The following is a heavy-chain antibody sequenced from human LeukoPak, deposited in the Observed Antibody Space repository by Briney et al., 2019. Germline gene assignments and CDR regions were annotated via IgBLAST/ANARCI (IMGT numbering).Heavy chain of an antibody. Sequence: KPGGSLRLSCAASGFTFSSYSMSWVRQAPGKGLEWVSSISSSSSYIYYADSVKGRFTISRDNAKNSLYLQMNSLRAEDTAVYYCARDGWFGELLSYYFDYWGQGTLVTVSS. J-gene: IGHJ4*02. D-gene: IGHD3-10*01. V-gene: IGHV3-21*01. CDR2: ISSSSSYI. CDR1: GFTFSSYS. CDR3: ARDGWFGELLSYYFDY.